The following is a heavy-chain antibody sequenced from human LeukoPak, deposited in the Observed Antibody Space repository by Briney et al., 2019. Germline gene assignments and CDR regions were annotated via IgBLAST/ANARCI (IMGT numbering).Heavy chain of an antibody. CDR3: ARDTRGDAFDM. CDR2: INSDGSST. D-gene: IGHD3-10*01. Sequence: PGGSLRLSCVASGFTFSSYWMHWVRQAPGKGLVWVSRINSDGSSTKCADSVKGRFTISRDNAKNTLYLQMNSLRAEDTAVYYCARDTRGDAFDMWGQGTMVTVSS. CDR1: GFTFSSYW. V-gene: IGHV3-74*03. J-gene: IGHJ3*02.